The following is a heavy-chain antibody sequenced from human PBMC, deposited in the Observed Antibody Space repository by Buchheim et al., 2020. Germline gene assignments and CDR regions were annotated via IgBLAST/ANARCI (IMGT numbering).Heavy chain of an antibody. D-gene: IGHD6-13*01. Sequence: EVQLLESGGGLVQPGGSLRLSCAASGFTFSSYAMSWVRQAPGKGLEWVSAISGSGGSTYYADSVKGRFTIPRDHSKNTLYLQMNSLRAEDTAVYYCAKDFLPTQYSSSWFGDYYYYGMDVWGQGTT. J-gene: IGHJ6*02. CDR1: GFTFSSYA. V-gene: IGHV3-23*01. CDR2: ISGSGGST. CDR3: AKDFLPTQYSSSWFGDYYYYGMDV.